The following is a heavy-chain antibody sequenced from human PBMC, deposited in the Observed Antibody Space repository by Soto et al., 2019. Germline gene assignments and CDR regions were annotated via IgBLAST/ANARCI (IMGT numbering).Heavy chain of an antibody. D-gene: IGHD7-27*01. CDR2: ISSSSSYI. CDR1: GFTFSSYS. V-gene: IGHV3-21*01. J-gene: IGHJ5*02. CDR3: ATGLTGEGPTSTSAKYNWFDP. Sequence: NPGGSLRLSCAASGFTFSSYSMNWVRQAPGKGLEWVSSISSSSSYIYYADSVKGRFTISRDNAKNSLYLQMNSLRAEDTAVYYCATGLTGEGPTSTSAKYNWFDPWGQGTLVTVSS.